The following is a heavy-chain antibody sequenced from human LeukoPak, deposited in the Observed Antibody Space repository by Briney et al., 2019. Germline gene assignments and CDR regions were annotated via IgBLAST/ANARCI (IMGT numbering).Heavy chain of an antibody. Sequence: SVKVSCKASGGTFSSYAISWVRQAPGQGLEWMGGIIPIFGTANYAQKFQGRVTITADESTSTAYMELSSLRSEDTAVYYCARATPQSIVEVPAAMGPFDYWGQGTLVTVSS. J-gene: IGHJ4*02. CDR2: IIPIFGTA. CDR3: ARATPQSIVEVPAAMGPFDY. V-gene: IGHV1-69*13. D-gene: IGHD2-2*01. CDR1: GGTFSSYA.